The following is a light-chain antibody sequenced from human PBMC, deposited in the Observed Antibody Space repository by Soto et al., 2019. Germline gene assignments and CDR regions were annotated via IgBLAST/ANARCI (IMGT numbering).Light chain of an antibody. Sequence: DMLLTQSPATLSLSPGERATLYCGASQRVSGGFLACYQQKPGLAPRLILYDTSFRATGIPDRFSGSGSGTDFTLTISRLDPEDFAVYYCQQYGSSASFGQGTKVDIK. CDR2: DTS. J-gene: IGKJ1*01. V-gene: IGKV3D-20*01. CDR3: QQYGSSAS. CDR1: QRVSGGF.